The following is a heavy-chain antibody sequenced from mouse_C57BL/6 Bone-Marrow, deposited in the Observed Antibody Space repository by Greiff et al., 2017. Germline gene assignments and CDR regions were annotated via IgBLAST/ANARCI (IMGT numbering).Heavy chain of an antibody. V-gene: IGHV14-4*01. CDR1: GFNIKDDY. CDR2: IDPENGDT. Sequence: VQLQQSGAELVRPGASVKLSCTASGFNIKDDYMHWVKQRPEQGLEWIGWIDPENGDTEYASKFQGKATITADTSSNTAYLKLSSLTSEDTAVYYCTTITTVVATGDYWGQGTTLTVSA. CDR3: TTITTVVATGDY. J-gene: IGHJ2*01. D-gene: IGHD1-1*01.